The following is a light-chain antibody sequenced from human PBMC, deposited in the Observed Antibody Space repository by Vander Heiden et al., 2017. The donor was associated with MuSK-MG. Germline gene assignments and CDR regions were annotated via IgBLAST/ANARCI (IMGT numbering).Light chain of an antibody. CDR2: YAS. V-gene: IGKV6-21*01. J-gene: IGKJ4*01. CDR3: QQCNSYPIT. Sequence: EIMLTQSPAFQSVTAGEKVTITCRASQSIGSSLHWYQQKPDQSPKLLIKYASQSFTGVPSRFSGSGFGTDFTLTINSLEAEDAATYYCQQCNSYPITFGGGTKVEIK. CDR1: QSIGSS.